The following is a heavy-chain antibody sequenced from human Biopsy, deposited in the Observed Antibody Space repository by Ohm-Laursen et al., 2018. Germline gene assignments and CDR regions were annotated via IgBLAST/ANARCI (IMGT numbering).Heavy chain of an antibody. CDR1: GDTFSRSA. CDR3: ARGGSGSGYYAMDV. Sequence: GSSVKVSCKVSGDTFSRSAFFWVRQAPGQGLVYLGRIIPIVGITNHAQTFQGRITLTADKSTFMVYMELSRLRSDDTAIYYCARGGSGSGYYAMDVWGQGATVSVSS. V-gene: IGHV1-69*04. CDR2: IIPIVGIT. D-gene: IGHD3-10*01. J-gene: IGHJ6*02.